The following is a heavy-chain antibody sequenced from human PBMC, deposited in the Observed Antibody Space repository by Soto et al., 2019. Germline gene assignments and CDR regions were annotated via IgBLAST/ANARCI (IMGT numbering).Heavy chain of an antibody. D-gene: IGHD6-19*01. J-gene: IGHJ6*02. CDR2: IWYDGSNK. V-gene: IGHV3-33*01. Sequence: QVQLVESGGGVAQPGRSLRLSCTVSGFTFSGHAMHWVRQAPGKGLEWVAQIWYDGSNKYYAESVKGRFTISRDNSKNTLDLQMNSRRVEDTAVYYCARDGQGLAPYALDVWGQGTSGTVSS. CDR1: GFTFSGHA. CDR3: ARDGQGLAPYALDV.